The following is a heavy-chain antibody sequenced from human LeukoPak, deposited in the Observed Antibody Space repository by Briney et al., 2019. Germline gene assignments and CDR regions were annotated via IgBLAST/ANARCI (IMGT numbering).Heavy chain of an antibody. D-gene: IGHD3-10*01. CDR2: IWYDGSNK. Sequence: PGGSLRLSCAASGFTFSSHGFYWVRQAPGKGLEWVALIWYDGSNKYYADSVKGRFTISRDDSKNTLYLQMNSLRDDGTAVYYCARDISRGSLDCWGQGTLVTVSS. CDR1: GFTFSSHG. J-gene: IGHJ4*02. CDR3: ARDISRGSLDC. V-gene: IGHV3-33*01.